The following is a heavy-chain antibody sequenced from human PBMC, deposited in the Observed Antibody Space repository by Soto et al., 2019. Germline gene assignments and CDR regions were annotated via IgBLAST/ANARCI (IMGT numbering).Heavy chain of an antibody. D-gene: IGHD3-10*01. CDR1: GFTFTDAW. V-gene: IGHV3-15*01. CDR2: IISKTDGGTT. J-gene: IGHJ4*02. Sequence: GGSLRLSCAASGFTFTDAWMTWVRQAPGKGLEWVGRIISKTDGGTTDYAAPVKGRFTISRDDSQNMLYLQMNSLKTDDTGVYYCTTDYYFGSGSGDYWGQGALVTVSS. CDR3: TTDYYFGSGSGDY.